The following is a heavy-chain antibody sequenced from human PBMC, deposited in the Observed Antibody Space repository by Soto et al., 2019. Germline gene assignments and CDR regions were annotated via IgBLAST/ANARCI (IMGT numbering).Heavy chain of an antibody. J-gene: IGHJ4*02. CDR1: GGSINSGGYC. D-gene: IGHD5-18*01. Sequence: QVQLQESGPGLVKPSQTLSLICTVSGGSINSGGYCWSWIRQHAGKGLDWIGCISYGGSTSYTPSLKRRVTISVDTSKNQFSLKLTSVTAAVTAVYFCSRGILVWGQGALITVSS. V-gene: IGHV4-31*03. CDR3: SRGILV. CDR2: ISYGGST.